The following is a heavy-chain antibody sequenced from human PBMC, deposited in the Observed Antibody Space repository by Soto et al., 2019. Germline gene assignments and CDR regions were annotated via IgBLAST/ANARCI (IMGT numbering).Heavy chain of an antibody. D-gene: IGHD3-10*01. J-gene: IGHJ6*02. CDR1: GGSFREYY. CDR2: INQSGTT. CDR3: ARDIITVIGGEIYYYTMDV. V-gene: IGHV4-34*01. Sequence: SETLSLTCAVNGGSFREYYWSWLRQPPGKGLEWIGEINQSGTTHYNPSLKRRINISIDTSKNQFSLNLTSVTAADTATYYCARDIITVIGGEIYYYTMDVWGQGTTVTVSS.